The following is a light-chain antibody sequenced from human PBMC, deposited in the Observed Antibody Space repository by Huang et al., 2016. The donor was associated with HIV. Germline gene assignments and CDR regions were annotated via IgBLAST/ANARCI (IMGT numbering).Light chain of an antibody. CDR3: QQCDNVPFT. Sequence: DIQMTQSPSSLSASVGDRVTIKCLASQDISNYLNWYQQKPGKAPRLLIYDTSNLEAGVPSRLNGSGSGTDFTFTISSLQPGDTATYYCQQCDNVPFTFGPGTKVGI. J-gene: IGKJ3*01. V-gene: IGKV1-33*01. CDR2: DTS. CDR1: QDISNY.